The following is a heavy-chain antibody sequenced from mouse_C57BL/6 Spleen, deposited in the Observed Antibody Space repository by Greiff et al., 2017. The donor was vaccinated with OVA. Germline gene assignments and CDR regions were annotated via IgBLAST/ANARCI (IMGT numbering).Heavy chain of an antibody. V-gene: IGHV1-26*01. CDR2: INPNNGGT. Sequence: VQLQQSGPELVKPGASVKISCKASGYTFTDYYMNWVKQSHGKSLEWIGDINPNNGGTSYNQKFKGKATLTVDKSSSTAYMELRSLTSEDSAVYYCAFITTVEGYWGQGTTLTVSS. CDR3: AFITTVEGY. J-gene: IGHJ2*01. CDR1: GYTFTDYY. D-gene: IGHD1-1*01.